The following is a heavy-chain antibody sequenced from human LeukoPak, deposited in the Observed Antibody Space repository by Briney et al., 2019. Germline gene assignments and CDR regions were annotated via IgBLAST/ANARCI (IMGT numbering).Heavy chain of an antibody. Sequence: ASVKVSCKASGYTFTSYDINWVRQATGQGLEWMGWMNPNSGNTGYAQKFQGRVTMTRNTSISTAYMELSSLRSEDTAVYYCASQDSSSWLTYYYYGMDVWGQGTTVTVSS. J-gene: IGHJ6*02. CDR3: ASQDSSSWLTYYYYGMDV. CDR1: GYTFTSYD. V-gene: IGHV1-8*01. D-gene: IGHD6-13*01. CDR2: MNPNSGNT.